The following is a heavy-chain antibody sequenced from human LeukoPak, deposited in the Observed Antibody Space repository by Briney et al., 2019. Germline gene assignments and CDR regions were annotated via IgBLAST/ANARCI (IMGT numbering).Heavy chain of an antibody. J-gene: IGHJ4*02. CDR1: GYTFTGYY. V-gene: IGHV1-2*02. D-gene: IGHD4-17*01. CDR3: ARGGTVTTPYFDY. CDR2: INPNSGGT. Sequence: ASVKVSCKASGYTFTGYYMHWVRQAPGQGLEWMGWINPNSGGTNYAQKFQGRVTMTRDTSISTAYMELSRLRSDDTAVYCCARGGTVTTPYFDYWGQGTLVTVSS.